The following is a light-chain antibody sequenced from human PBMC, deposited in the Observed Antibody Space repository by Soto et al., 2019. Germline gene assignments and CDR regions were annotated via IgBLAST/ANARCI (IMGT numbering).Light chain of an antibody. CDR2: AAS. CDR3: RQYNSYWRT. CDR1: QSISSY. J-gene: IGKJ1*01. V-gene: IGKV1-39*01. Sequence: DIQMTQSPSSLSASVGDRVTITCRASQSISSYLNWYQQKPGKAPKLLIYAASSLQSGVPSRFSGSGSGTDFTLTISSLQPDDFATYYCRQYNSYWRTFGQGTKV.